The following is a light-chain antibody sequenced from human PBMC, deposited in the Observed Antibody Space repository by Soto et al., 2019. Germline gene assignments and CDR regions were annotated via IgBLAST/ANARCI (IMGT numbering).Light chain of an antibody. CDR3: QQSYSTPVT. J-gene: IGKJ1*01. Sequence: DIQMTQSPSSLSASVGDRVTITCRASQSINSYLNWYHQKPGKAPNLLIYAASNLQSGVPSRFSGSGSGTDFTLTINSLQPEDFATYYCQQSYSTPVTFGQGTKVEIK. CDR2: AAS. CDR1: QSINSY. V-gene: IGKV1-39*01.